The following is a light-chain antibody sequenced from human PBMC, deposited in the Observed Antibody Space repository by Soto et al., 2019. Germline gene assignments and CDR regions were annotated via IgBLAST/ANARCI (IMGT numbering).Light chain of an antibody. J-gene: IGKJ5*01. V-gene: IGKV1-39*01. CDR1: QSIRTY. Sequence: EIQMTQSPSSLSASVGDRVTITCRASQSIRTYLNWYQQKPGKAPKLLIYAASSLQSGVPSRFSGSGSGTDFTLTISSLQPDDFATYYCQLSDSSFTFGQGTRLAIK. CDR2: AAS. CDR3: QLSDSSFT.